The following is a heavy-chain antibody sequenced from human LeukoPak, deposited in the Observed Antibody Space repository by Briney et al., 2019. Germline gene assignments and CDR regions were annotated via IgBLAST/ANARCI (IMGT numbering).Heavy chain of an antibody. CDR1: GGSFSGYY. CDR3: ARVFGWLGEPCMDV. CDR2: INHSGST. D-gene: IGHD3-10*01. Sequence: MSSETLSLTCAVYGGSFSGYYWSWIRQPPGKGLEWIGEINHSGSTNYNPSLKSRVTISVDTSKNQFSLKLSSVTAADTAVYYCARVFGWLGEPCMDVWGKGTTVTVSS. J-gene: IGHJ6*04. V-gene: IGHV4-34*01.